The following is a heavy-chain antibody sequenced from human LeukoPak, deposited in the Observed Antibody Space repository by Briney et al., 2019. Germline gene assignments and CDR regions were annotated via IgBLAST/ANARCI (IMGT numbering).Heavy chain of an antibody. CDR2: ISPDGSSA. J-gene: IGHJ4*02. V-gene: IGHV3-74*01. Sequence: GGSLRLSCAASEFSFSSYWMHWVRQAPGKGLVWVSRISPDGSSASYADSVRGRFTISRDNAKNTLYLQMNSLRAEEMAVYYCARDPSGWHSMDYWGQGILVTVSS. D-gene: IGHD6-19*01. CDR3: ARDPSGWHSMDY. CDR1: EFSFSSYW.